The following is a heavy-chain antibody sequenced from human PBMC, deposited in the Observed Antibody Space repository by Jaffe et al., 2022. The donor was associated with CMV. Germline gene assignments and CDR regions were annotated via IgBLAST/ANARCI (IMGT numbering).Heavy chain of an antibody. CDR2: INHSGST. D-gene: IGHD5-12*01. Sequence: QVQLQQWGAGLLKPSETLSLTCAVYGGSFSGYYWSWIRQPPGKGLEWIGEINHSGSTNYNPSLKSRVTISVDTSKNQFSLKLSSVTAADTAVYYCARGRWLRGYFDYWGQGTLVTVSS. J-gene: IGHJ4*02. V-gene: IGHV4-34*01. CDR3: ARGRWLRGYFDY. CDR1: GGSFSGYY.